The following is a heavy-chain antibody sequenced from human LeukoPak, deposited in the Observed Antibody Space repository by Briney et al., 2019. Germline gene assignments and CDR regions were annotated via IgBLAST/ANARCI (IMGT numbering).Heavy chain of an antibody. D-gene: IGHD1-26*01. CDR2: INADGSIT. V-gene: IGHV3-74*01. J-gene: IGHJ6*02. CDR3: ARDLVGAYYYYYGMDV. CDR1: GFTFSDYW. Sequence: GGSLRLSCAASGFTFSDYWMHWVRQVPGKGLVWVARINADGSITNHADSVKGRFTISRGNAENTLYLQMNSLRAEDTAVYYCARDLVGAYYYYYGMDVWGQGTTVTVSS.